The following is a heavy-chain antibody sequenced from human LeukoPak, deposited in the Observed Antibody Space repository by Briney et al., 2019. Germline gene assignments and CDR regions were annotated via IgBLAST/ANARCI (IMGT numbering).Heavy chain of an antibody. CDR2: VNAGNGNT. Sequence: ASVKVSCKASGYTFTSYAMHWVRQAPGQRLEWMGWVNAGNGNTKYSQKFQGRVTITRDTSASTAYMELSSLRSEDTAVYYCATGRYYDSSGYYKAWEKYDYWGQGTLVTVSS. CDR1: GYTFTSYA. D-gene: IGHD3-22*01. CDR3: ATGRYYDSSGYYKAWEKYDY. J-gene: IGHJ4*02. V-gene: IGHV1-3*01.